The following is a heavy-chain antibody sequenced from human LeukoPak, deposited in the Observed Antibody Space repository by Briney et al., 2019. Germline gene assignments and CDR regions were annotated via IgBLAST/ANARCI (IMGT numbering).Heavy chain of an antibody. CDR1: EFSFSAYW. CDR2: LNEDGSVK. V-gene: IGHV3-7*01. D-gene: IGHD2/OR15-2a*01. CDR3: ATVPPSTVSY. J-gene: IGHJ4*02. Sequence: SGGSLRLSCAASEFSFSAYWMHWVRQTPGKGLEWVAELNEDGSVKYYVDSVKGRFTISRDNAKSLLFLQMCNLRTEDTGVDFCATVPPSTVSYWGRGTLATVSS.